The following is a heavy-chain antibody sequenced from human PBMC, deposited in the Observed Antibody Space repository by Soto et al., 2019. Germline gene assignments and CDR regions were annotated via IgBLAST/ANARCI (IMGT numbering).Heavy chain of an antibody. Sequence: EVQLVETGGGLIQPGGSLRLSCAASGFTVGTSFMSWVRQAPGKGLEWVSVIYSGGTIYYADSVKGRFTSSRDYSKNTLYHQMNSLRAEDTGVYYCARERLGGTFDYWGQGTLVTVSS. CDR2: IYSGGTI. CDR3: ARERLGGTFDY. D-gene: IGHD1-26*01. V-gene: IGHV3-53*02. J-gene: IGHJ4*02. CDR1: GFTVGTSF.